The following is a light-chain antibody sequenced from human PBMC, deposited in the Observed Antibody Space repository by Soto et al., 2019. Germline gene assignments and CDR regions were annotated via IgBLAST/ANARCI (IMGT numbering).Light chain of an antibody. J-gene: IGLJ1*01. Sequence: QSALTEPASVSVSPGQSITISCTGTSSDIGAYDFVSWYQQHPDKAPKLMIYEVTIRPSGVSNRFSGSKSGNTASLTISGLQAEDEADYYCTSFTSSTILYVFGTGTKVTVL. CDR3: TSFTSSTILYV. CDR2: EVT. CDR1: SSDIGAYDF. V-gene: IGLV2-14*01.